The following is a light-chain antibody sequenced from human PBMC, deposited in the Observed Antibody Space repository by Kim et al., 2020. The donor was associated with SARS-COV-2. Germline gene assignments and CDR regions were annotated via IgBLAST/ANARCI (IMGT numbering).Light chain of an antibody. Sequence: VSPGQPASITCSGDKLGDKYVCWYQQKPGQSPVLVMYQDNKRPSGIPERFSGSNSGNTATLTISGTQAMDEADYYCQAWDRTTMVFGGGTKLTVL. CDR1: KLGDKY. CDR2: QDN. V-gene: IGLV3-1*01. J-gene: IGLJ2*01. CDR3: QAWDRTTMV.